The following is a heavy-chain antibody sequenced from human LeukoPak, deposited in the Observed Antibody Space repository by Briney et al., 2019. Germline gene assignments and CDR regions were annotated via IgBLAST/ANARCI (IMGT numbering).Heavy chain of an antibody. J-gene: IGHJ4*02. CDR1: GYTFTSYG. CDR3: ARTNTSGYDPYYFDY. D-gene: IGHD5-12*01. CDR2: ISAYNGNT. Sequence: ASVKVSCKASGYTFTSYGISWVRQAPGQGLEWMGWISAYNGNTNYAQKLQGRVTMTTDTSTSTAYMELRSLRSDDTAVYYCARTNTSGYDPYYFDYWGQGTLVTVSS. V-gene: IGHV1-18*01.